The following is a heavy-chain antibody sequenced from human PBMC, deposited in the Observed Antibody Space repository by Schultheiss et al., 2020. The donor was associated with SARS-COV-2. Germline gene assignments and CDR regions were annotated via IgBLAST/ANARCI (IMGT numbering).Heavy chain of an antibody. D-gene: IGHD1-1*01. CDR3: ARWNDQAYYYYGMDV. J-gene: IGHJ6*02. V-gene: IGHV1-46*01. CDR1: GYTFTSYA. CDR2: INPSGGST. Sequence: KVSCKASGYTFTSYAMHWVRQAPGQGLEWMGIINPSGGSTSYAQKFQGRVTMTRDTSTSTVYMELSSLRSEDTAVYYCARWNDQAYYYYGMDVWGQGTTVTVSS.